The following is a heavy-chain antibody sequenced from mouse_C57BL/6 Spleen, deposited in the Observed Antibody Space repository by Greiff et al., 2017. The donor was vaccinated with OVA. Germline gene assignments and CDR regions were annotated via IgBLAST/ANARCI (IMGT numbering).Heavy chain of an antibody. CDR2: ISGGGGNT. Sequence: EVKLVESGGGLVKPGGSLKLSCAASGFTFSSYTMSWVRQTPEKRLEWVATISGGGGNTYYPDSVKGRFTISRDNAKNTLYLRMSSLRSEDTALYYCARGGLYYFDYWGQGTTLTVSS. CDR3: ARGGLYYFDY. J-gene: IGHJ2*01. CDR1: GFTFSSYT. V-gene: IGHV5-9*01.